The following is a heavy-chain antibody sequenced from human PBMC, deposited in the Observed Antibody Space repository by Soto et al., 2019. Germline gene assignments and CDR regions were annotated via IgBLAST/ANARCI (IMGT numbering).Heavy chain of an antibody. J-gene: IGHJ4*02. CDR1: GFSLRTTEMR. V-gene: IGHV2-70*04. Sequence: SGPTLVNPTHTLTLTCTFSGFSLRTTEMRVSWIRQPPGKALEWLARIDWDDAYFYSTSLKTRLTISKDTSKNQVVLTMTNMDPVDTATYYCARTSSAGLSHYFDFWGQGTLVTVSS. CDR2: IDWDDAY. CDR3: ARTSSAGLSHYFDF. D-gene: IGHD2-2*01.